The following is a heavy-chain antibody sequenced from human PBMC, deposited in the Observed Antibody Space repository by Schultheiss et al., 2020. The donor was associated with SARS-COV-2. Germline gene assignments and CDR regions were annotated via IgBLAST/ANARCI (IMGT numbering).Heavy chain of an antibody. J-gene: IGHJ4*02. CDR1: GYSFANYW. CDR3: ARQGTIWFGERSTD. D-gene: IGHD3-10*01. V-gene: IGHV5-51*01. Sequence: GESLKISCKGSGYSFANYWIGWVRQMPGKGLEWMGIIYPGDSDTRYSPSFKGQVSISADKSTSTAYLQWSSLKASDTAMYYCARQGTIWFGERSTDWGQGTLVTVSS. CDR2: IYPGDSDT.